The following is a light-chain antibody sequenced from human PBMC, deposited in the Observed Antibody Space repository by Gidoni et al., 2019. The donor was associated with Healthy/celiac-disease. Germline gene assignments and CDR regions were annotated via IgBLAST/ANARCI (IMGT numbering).Light chain of an antibody. CDR1: SGSVSTSYY. CDR2: STN. Sequence: QTVVTQEPSFSVSPGGTVTLTCGFSSGSVSTSYYPSWYQQTPGQAPRTLIYSTNSRSSGVPARFSGSILGNTAALTITGAQADDESDYYCVLYMGSGISVFGGGTKLTVL. CDR3: VLYMGSGISV. J-gene: IGLJ3*02. V-gene: IGLV8-61*01.